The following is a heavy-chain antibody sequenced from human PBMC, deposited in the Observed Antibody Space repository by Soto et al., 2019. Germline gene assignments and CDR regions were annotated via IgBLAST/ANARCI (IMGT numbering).Heavy chain of an antibody. CDR3: ARVEKKLRWYGEPTIAV. CDR1: GYCFTGYW. J-gene: IGHJ6*03. CDR2: IYPGNSNT. V-gene: IGHV5-51*01. Sequence: GESLKISCEGSGYCFTGYWICWVRQLPGKGLEWMGIIYPGNSNTRYSPSFQGQVTISVDKSISTAFLQWSSLKASDPAVYYCARVEKKLRWYGEPTIAVWARETTVPVS. D-gene: IGHD3-10*01.